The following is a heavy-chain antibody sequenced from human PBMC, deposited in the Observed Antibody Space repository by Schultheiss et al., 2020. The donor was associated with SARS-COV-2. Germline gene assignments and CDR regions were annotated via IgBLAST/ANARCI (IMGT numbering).Heavy chain of an antibody. J-gene: IGHJ4*02. CDR3: ATVGGTSSLTLDY. V-gene: IGHV4-59*01. Sequence: TLSLTCTVSGGSISSYYWSWIRQPPGKGLEWIGYIYSSGSTYYNPSLKSRVTISVDTSKNQFSLKLSSVTAADTAVYYCATVGGTSSLTLDYWGQGTLVTVSS. CDR2: IYSSGST. D-gene: IGHD2-2*01. CDR1: GGSISSYY.